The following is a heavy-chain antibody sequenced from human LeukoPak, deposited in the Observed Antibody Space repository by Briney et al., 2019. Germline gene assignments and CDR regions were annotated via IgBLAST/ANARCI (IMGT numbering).Heavy chain of an antibody. CDR2: IFFSGST. CDR1: GGSITSYY. D-gene: IGHD5-12*01. V-gene: IGHV4-59*01. CDR3: AKNTGYDWHAFDV. Sequence: SETLSLTCTVSGGSITSYYWSWLRQPPGKGLEWIGFIFFSGSTNYNPSLKSRVTISLDTSKNQVSLKLTSVTAADTAFYYCAKNTGYDWHAFDVWGQGTTVTVSS. J-gene: IGHJ3*01.